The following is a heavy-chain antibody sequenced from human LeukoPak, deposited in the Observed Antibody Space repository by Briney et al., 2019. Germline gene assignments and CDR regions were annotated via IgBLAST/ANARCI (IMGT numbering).Heavy chain of an antibody. CDR3: ARERMVRGVINYYYGMDV. J-gene: IGHJ6*04. D-gene: IGHD3-10*01. Sequence: GGSLRLSCAASGFTFSSYWMSWVRQAPGKGLEWVANIKQDGSEKYYVDSVKGRFTISRDNAKNSLYLQMSSLRAEDTAVYYCARERMVRGVINYYYGMDVWGKGTTVTVSS. V-gene: IGHV3-7*03. CDR2: IKQDGSEK. CDR1: GFTFSSYW.